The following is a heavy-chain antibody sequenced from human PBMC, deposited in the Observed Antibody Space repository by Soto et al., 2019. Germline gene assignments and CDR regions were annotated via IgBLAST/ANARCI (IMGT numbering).Heavy chain of an antibody. Sequence: QVQLQESGPGLVKPSGTLSLTCAVSGGSISSSNWWSWVRQSPEKGLAWIGEVHQSGSTNYSPSLKSRVTVSVDKSKDQFSLNLNSVTAADTAVYYCAKHAGNGPYFDYWGQGTLVTVSS. D-gene: IGHD1-1*01. CDR1: GGSISSSNW. CDR2: VHQSGST. V-gene: IGHV4-4*02. CDR3: AKHAGNGPYFDY. J-gene: IGHJ4*02.